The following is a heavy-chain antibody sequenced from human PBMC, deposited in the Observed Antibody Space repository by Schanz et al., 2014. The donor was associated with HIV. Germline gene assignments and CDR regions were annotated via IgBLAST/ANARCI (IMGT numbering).Heavy chain of an antibody. D-gene: IGHD6-13*01. J-gene: IGHJ6*02. CDR1: GGNFSNYG. Sequence: QVQLVQSGAEVKKPGASVKVSCKGFGGNFSNYGINWVRQAPGQGLEWMGVTIPMLGTANYAQKFQGRVTITADKSTSTAYMELSSLRSEDTAVYYCARGALGLAAAGSYYFYYGMDVWGQGTTVTVSS. CDR2: TIPMLGTA. CDR3: ARGALGLAAAGSYYFYYGMDV. V-gene: IGHV1-69*06.